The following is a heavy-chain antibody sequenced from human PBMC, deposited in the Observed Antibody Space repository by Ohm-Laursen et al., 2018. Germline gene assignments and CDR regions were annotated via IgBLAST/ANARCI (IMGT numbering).Heavy chain of an antibody. D-gene: IGHD2/OR15-2a*01. CDR2: IYSGGST. V-gene: IGHV3-53*01. Sequence: SLRLSCVASGLTVSSNYMSWVRQAPGKGLEWVSTIYSGGSTYYADSVKGRFTISRDNSKNTLFLEMNGLRAEDTAVYYCAKDAISGDGYYLFESWGQGSLVTVSS. CDR1: GLTVSSNY. CDR3: AKDAISGDGYYLFES. J-gene: IGHJ5*01.